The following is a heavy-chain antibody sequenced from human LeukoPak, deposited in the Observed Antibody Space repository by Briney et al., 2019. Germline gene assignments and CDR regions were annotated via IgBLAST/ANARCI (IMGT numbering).Heavy chain of an antibody. CDR3: AAGAMAFIDY. Sequence: PGGSLRLSCAASGFTFSSYSMNWVRQAPGKGLEWVSYISSSSTIYYADSVKGRFTISRDNAKNSLYLQMNSLRAEDTAVYYCAAGAMAFIDYWGQGTLVTVSS. CDR1: GFTFSSYS. V-gene: IGHV3-48*04. CDR2: ISSSSTI. D-gene: IGHD5-18*01. J-gene: IGHJ4*02.